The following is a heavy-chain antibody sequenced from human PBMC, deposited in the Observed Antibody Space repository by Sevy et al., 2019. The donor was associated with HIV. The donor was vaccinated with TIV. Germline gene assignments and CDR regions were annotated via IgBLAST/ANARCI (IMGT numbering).Heavy chain of an antibody. Sequence: ASVKVSCKASGGTFSSYAISWVRQAPGQGLEWMGGIIPIFGTANYAQKFQGRVTITADESTSTAYMELSSLRSEDTAVYYCARFTEGYCSGGSCYGGAFDIWGQGTMVTVSS. CDR1: GGTFSSYA. D-gene: IGHD2-15*01. V-gene: IGHV1-69*13. CDR3: ARFTEGYCSGGSCYGGAFDI. CDR2: IIPIFGTA. J-gene: IGHJ3*02.